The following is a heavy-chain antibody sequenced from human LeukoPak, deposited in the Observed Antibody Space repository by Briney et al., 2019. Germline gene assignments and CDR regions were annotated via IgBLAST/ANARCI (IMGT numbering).Heavy chain of an antibody. J-gene: IGHJ4*02. CDR3: ARGRSYNSNFDY. CDR1: GFNYRSYS. CDR2: ISSSGSSL. V-gene: IGHV3-21*01. D-gene: IGHD1-26*01. Sequence: GGSLRLSCAASGFNYRSYSMNYLRQAPGEGLEWVSSISSSGSSLSYADSVTGRFTISRHNAKNSLYLQMNSLRAEDTAVYDCARGRSYNSNFDYWGQGTLVTVSS.